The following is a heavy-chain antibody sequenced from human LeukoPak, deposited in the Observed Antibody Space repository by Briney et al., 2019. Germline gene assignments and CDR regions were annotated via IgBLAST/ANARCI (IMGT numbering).Heavy chain of an antibody. D-gene: IGHD5-12*01. V-gene: IGHV3-73*01. CDR1: GFIFTTTT. J-gene: IGHJ4*02. CDR3: ARHNRTDGYDFGD. CDR2: VRTKADNYAT. Sequence: GGSLRLSCAASGFIFTTTTIHWVRQASGKGLEWVGRVRTKADNYATTYTESMKGSFTISRDDSKNTAYLQMNNLKTEDTAIYYCARHNRTDGYDFGDWGQGTLVTVSS.